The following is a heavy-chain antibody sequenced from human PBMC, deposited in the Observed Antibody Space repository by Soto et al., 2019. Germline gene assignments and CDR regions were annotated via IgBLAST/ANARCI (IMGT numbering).Heavy chain of an antibody. V-gene: IGHV1-2*02. Sequence: QVQLVQSGAEAKKPGASVKVSCKASGYTFIAYHIHWLRQAPGQGLEWMGWINPNSGGTNYAQEFQDRVTQTRDTSISTAHMELSRLTSDDTAMYYCAKDPGSGWYEDFDYWGQGTLVTVSP. D-gene: IGHD6-19*01. CDR1: GYTFIAYH. CDR3: AKDPGSGWYEDFDY. J-gene: IGHJ4*02. CDR2: INPNSGGT.